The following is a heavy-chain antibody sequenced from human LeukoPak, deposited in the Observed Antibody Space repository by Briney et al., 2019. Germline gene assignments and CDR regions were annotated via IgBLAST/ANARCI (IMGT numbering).Heavy chain of an antibody. D-gene: IGHD3-16*01. CDR2: LSYSGST. J-gene: IGHJ4*02. V-gene: IGHV4-59*12. CDR3: ARDALIGGFRGNFDY. CDR1: GGSMSTYS. Sequence: SETLSLTCTVSGGSMSTYSWTWIRQTPGKGLEWIGYLSYSGSTAYNPSLKSRVTISLNTSKNLFSLKLSSVTAADTAVYYCARDALIGGFRGNFDYWGQGTLVTVSS.